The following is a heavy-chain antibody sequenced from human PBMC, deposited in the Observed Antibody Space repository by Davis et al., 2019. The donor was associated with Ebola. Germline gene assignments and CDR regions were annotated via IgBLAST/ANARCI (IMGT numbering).Heavy chain of an antibody. CDR2: INHSGST. CDR1: RFTFSSYA. V-gene: IGHV4-34*01. D-gene: IGHD3-22*01. Sequence: GSLRLSCAASRFTFSSYAVHWVRQPPGKGLEWIGEINHSGSTNYNPSLKSRVTISVDTSKNQFSLKLSSVTAADTAVYYCASEDRIWGQGTMVTVSS. CDR3: ASEDRI. J-gene: IGHJ3*02.